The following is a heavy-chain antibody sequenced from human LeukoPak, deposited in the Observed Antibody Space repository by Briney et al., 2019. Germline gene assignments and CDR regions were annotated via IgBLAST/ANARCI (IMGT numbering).Heavy chain of an antibody. CDR1: GGSISSSSYY. J-gene: IGHJ5*02. CDR2: IYYSGST. CDR3: ARVKTVPATLQNWFDP. V-gene: IGHV4-39*07. Sequence: SETLSLTCTVSGGSISSSSYYWGWIRQPPGKGLEWIGRIYYSGSTYYNPSLKSRVTISVDTSKNQFSLKLSSVTAADTAVYYCARVKTVPATLQNWFDPWGQGTLVTVSS. D-gene: IGHD2-2*01.